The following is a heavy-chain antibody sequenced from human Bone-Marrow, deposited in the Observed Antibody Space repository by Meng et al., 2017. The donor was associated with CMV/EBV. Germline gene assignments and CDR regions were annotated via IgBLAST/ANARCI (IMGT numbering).Heavy chain of an antibody. CDR3: ARGSVGGSSFWTYYYGMDV. CDR1: GFAFSTDA. V-gene: IGHV3-23*03. CDR2: IYSGGSAT. D-gene: IGHD1-26*01. Sequence: GESLKISCAASGFAFSTDAMTWVRQAPGKGLEWVSVIYSGGSATYHADSVKGRFHISRDNSKNMVYLQMNSLRADDTAVYYCARGSVGGSSFWTYYYGMDVWGQGTTVTVSS. J-gene: IGHJ6*02.